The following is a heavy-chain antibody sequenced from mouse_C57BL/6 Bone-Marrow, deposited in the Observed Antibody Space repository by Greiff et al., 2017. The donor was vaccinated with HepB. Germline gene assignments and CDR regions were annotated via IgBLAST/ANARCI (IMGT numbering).Heavy chain of an antibody. J-gene: IGHJ2*01. Sequence: EVMLVESGGGLVKPGGSLKLSCAASGFTFSSYAMSWVRQTPEKRLEWVATISDGGSYTYYPDNVKGRFTISRDNAKNNLYLQMSHLKSEDTAMYYCARDGGFSFDYWGQGTTRTVSS. CDR1: GFTFSSYA. V-gene: IGHV5-4*01. CDR3: ARDGGFSFDY. CDR2: ISDGGSYT.